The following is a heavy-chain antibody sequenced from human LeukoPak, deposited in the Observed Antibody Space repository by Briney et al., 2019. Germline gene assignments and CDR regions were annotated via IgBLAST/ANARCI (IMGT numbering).Heavy chain of an antibody. CDR2: ISGSGGST. D-gene: IGHD3-10*01. CDR1: GFTFSSYA. Sequence: QAGGSLRLSCAASGFTFSSYAMSWVRQAPGKGLEWASAISGSGGSTYYANSVKGRFTVSRDNSKNTLYLQMNSLRAEDTAVYYCAKSVLLWFGSKPFDPWGQGTLVTVSS. CDR3: AKSVLLWFGSKPFDP. J-gene: IGHJ5*02. V-gene: IGHV3-23*01.